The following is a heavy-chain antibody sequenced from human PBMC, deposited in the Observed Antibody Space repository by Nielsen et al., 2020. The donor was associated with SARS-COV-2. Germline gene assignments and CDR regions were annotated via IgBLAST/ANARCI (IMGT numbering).Heavy chain of an antibody. CDR2: INPSGGST. Sequence: VRQMPGKGLEWMGIINPSGGSTSYAQKFQGRVTMTRDTSTSTVYMELSSLRSEDTAVYYCAREKGIAAAWPGYWGQGTLVTVSS. D-gene: IGHD6-13*01. V-gene: IGHV1-46*01. CDR3: AREKGIAAAWPGY. J-gene: IGHJ4*02.